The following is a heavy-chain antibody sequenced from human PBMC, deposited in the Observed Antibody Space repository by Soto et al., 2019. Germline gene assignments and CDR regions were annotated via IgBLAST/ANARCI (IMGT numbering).Heavy chain of an antibody. CDR1: GFTFSSYA. D-gene: IGHD3-3*01. CDR3: AKDPSYYDFWSGYFGY. Sequence: EVQLLESGGGLVQPGGSLRLSCAASGFTFSSYAMSWVRQSPGKGLEWVSAISGSGGSTYYADSVKGRFTISRDNSKNTLYLQMNSLRAEDTAVYYCAKDPSYYDFWSGYFGYWGQGTLVSVSS. J-gene: IGHJ4*02. CDR2: ISGSGGST. V-gene: IGHV3-23*01.